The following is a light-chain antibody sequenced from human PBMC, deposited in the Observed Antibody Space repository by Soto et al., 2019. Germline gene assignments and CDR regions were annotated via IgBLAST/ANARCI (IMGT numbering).Light chain of an antibody. CDR1: SSNIGAGYH. CDR3: QSYDSSLNGRV. V-gene: IGLV1-40*01. J-gene: IGLJ3*02. Sequence: QSVLTQPPSVSGAPGQRVTISCTGSSSNIGAGYHVHWYQQLPGTAPKLLIYGNSNRPSGVPDRFSGSKSGTSASLAITGLQAEDEADYYCQSYDSSLNGRVFGGGTKVTVL. CDR2: GNS.